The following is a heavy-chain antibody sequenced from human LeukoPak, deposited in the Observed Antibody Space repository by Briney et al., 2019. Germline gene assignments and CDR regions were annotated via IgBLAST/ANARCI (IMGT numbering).Heavy chain of an antibody. CDR1: GFTLSSYG. V-gene: IGHV4-4*02. Sequence: TGVPLRLSCAASGFTLSSYGMHWVRQAPGKGLECIGDVYLQGSTNYNPSLMGRVAISVDTSENHISLQLTSVTAADTAVYYCAREGGPYRPLDYSGQGTLVTVSS. CDR2: VYLQGST. J-gene: IGHJ4*02. CDR3: AREGGPYRPLDY.